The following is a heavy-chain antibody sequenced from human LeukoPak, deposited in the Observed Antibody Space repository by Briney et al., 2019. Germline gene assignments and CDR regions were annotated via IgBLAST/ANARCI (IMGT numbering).Heavy chain of an antibody. CDR3: AREKPPPYYYDSSGPNWFDP. CDR2: IIPIFGTA. J-gene: IGHJ5*02. D-gene: IGHD3-22*01. V-gene: IGHV1-69*06. CDR1: GGTFSSYA. Sequence: GASVKVSCKASGGTFSSYAISWVRQAPGQGLEWMGGIIPIFGTANYAQKFQGRVTITADKSTSTAYMELSSLRSEDTAVYYCAREKPPPYYYDSSGPNWFDPWGQGTLVTVSS.